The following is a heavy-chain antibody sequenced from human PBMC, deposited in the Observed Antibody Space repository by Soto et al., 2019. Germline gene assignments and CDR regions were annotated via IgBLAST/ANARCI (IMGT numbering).Heavy chain of an antibody. Sequence: QVQLVESGGGVVQPGRSLRLSCAASEIIFSGYGMHWVRQAPGKGLEWVAVIRYDGSNKYYADSVKGRFTISRDNSKNTLYLQMNSLRAEDTAVYYCARDGVEATVFFGYFDYWGQGALVTVSS. CDR1: EIIFSGYG. CDR2: IRYDGSNK. CDR3: ARDGVEATVFFGYFDY. V-gene: IGHV3-33*01. J-gene: IGHJ4*02. D-gene: IGHD1-26*01.